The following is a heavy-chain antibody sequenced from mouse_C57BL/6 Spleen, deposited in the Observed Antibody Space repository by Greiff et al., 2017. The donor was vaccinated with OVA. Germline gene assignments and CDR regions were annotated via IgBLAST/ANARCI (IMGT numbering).Heavy chain of an antibody. CDR3: ARRTDSNYDAMDY. V-gene: IGHV1-54*01. CDR1: GYAFTNYL. J-gene: IGHJ4*01. D-gene: IGHD2-5*01. CDR2: INPGSGGT. Sequence: VQLQQSGAELVRPGTSVKVSCKASGYAFTNYLIEWVKQRPGQGLEWIGVINPGSGGTNYNEKFKGKATLTADKSSSTAYMQLSSLTSEDSAVYFCARRTDSNYDAMDYWGQGTSVTVSS.